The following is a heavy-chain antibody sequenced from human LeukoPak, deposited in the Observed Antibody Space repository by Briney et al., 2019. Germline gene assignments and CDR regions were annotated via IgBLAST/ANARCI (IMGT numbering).Heavy chain of an antibody. V-gene: IGHV4-39*01. CDR1: GDSISGSSYY. CDR2: IYYGGST. D-gene: IGHD5-24*01. J-gene: IGHJ4*02. CDR3: ASADGYKIDY. Sequence: SETLSLTCTVSGDSISGSSYYWGWIRQPPGKGLEWIGNIYYGGSTYYSPSLKSRDSISVDTSKNQVSLKLSSATAADTAVYYCASADGYKIDYWGQGTLVTVSS.